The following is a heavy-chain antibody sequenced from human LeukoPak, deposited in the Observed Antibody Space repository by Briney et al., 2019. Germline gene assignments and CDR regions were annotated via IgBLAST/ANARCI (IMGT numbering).Heavy chain of an antibody. V-gene: IGHV3-7*01. CDR2: IKHDESEK. Sequence: GGSLRLSCAASGFSFNSDWMDWVREAPGKGLEWVANIKHDESEKNYLDSVKGRFTISRDNAQNSLYLQMNGLRVEDTAVYYCTRRLDDWGQGTLVTVSS. D-gene: IGHD3-16*01. J-gene: IGHJ4*02. CDR1: GFSFNSDW. CDR3: TRRLDD.